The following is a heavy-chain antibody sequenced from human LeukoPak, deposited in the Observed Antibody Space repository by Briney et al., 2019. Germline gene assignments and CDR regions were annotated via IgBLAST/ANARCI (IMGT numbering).Heavy chain of an antibody. J-gene: IGHJ6*03. Sequence: PGGSLRLSCAASGFTFSSYAMSWVRQAPGKGLEWVSAISGSGGSTYYADSVKGRFTISRDNAKNSLYLQMNSLRAEDTALYYCARGDPYYYYMDVWGKGTTVTVSS. CDR3: ARGDPYYYYMDV. CDR2: ISGSGGST. V-gene: IGHV3-23*01. CDR1: GFTFSSYA.